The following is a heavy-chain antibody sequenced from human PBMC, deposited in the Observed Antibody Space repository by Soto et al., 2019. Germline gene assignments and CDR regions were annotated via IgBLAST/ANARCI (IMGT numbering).Heavy chain of an antibody. CDR3: APRETGTTWMYS. Sequence: HPGGSLRLSCAASGFTFSTYAMNWVRQAPGKGLEWVSGISASGGTTYYADSVKGRFTISRDNSRNTLYLQIICLRAEDTAVYYCAPRETGTTWMYSWGHGTLLPVSS. CDR1: GFTFSTYA. CDR2: ISASGGTT. J-gene: IGHJ5*01. D-gene: IGHD1-1*01. V-gene: IGHV3-23*01.